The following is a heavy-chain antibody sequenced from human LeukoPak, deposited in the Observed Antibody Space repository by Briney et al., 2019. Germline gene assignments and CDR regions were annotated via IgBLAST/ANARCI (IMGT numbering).Heavy chain of an antibody. D-gene: IGHD6-19*01. CDR3: ARGGYSSGWYGGSDY. J-gene: IGHJ4*02. Sequence: GGSLRLSCAASGFTFSSYAMHWVRQAPGKGPEWVAVISYDGSNKYYADSVKGRFTISRDNSKNTLYLQMNSLRAEDTAVYYCARGGYSSGWYGGSDYWGRGTLVTVSS. CDR1: GFTFSSYA. V-gene: IGHV3-30-3*01. CDR2: ISYDGSNK.